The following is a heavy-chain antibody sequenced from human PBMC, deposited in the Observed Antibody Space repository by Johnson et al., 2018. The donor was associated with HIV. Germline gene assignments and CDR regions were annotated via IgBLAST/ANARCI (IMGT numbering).Heavy chain of an antibody. CDR2: IKEDGSEE. CDR1: GFSFSNYW. Sequence: VQLVESGGGSVQPGGFLRLSCAASGFSFSNYWMSWVRQAPGKGLEWVANIKEDGSEEYYVASMEGRFTISRDNAKNSPYLQMDNLRVEDTAMYYCARDGVYSSPLDAFDIWGQGTMVTVSS. V-gene: IGHV3-7*05. J-gene: IGHJ3*02. D-gene: IGHD6-19*01. CDR3: ARDGVYSSPLDAFDI.